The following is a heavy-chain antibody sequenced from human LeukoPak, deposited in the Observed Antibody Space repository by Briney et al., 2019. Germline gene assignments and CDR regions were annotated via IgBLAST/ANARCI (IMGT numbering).Heavy chain of an antibody. J-gene: IGHJ5*02. CDR1: GFTFSSYW. V-gene: IGHV3-7*01. D-gene: IGHD2-2*01. CDR3: ARDPEPYCSSTSCRTTPFDP. Sequence: GGSLRLSCAASGFTFSSYWMSWVRQAPGKGLEWVANIKQDGSEKYYVDSVKGRFTISRDNAKNSLYLQMNSLRAEDTAVYYCARDPEPYCSSTSCRTTPFDPWGQGTLVTVSS. CDR2: IKQDGSEK.